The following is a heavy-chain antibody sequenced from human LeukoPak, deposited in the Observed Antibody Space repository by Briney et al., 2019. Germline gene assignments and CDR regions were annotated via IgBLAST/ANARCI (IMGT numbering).Heavy chain of an antibody. Sequence: GGSLRLSCAASGFTFSSYAMSWVRRAPGKGLEWVSAISGSGGSTYYADSVKGRFTISRDNSKNTLYLQMNSLRAEDTAVYYCAKGASYSGSYYSDYWGQGTLVTVSS. CDR2: ISGSGGST. D-gene: IGHD1-26*01. CDR1: GFTFSSYA. CDR3: AKGASYSGSYYSDY. V-gene: IGHV3-23*01. J-gene: IGHJ4*02.